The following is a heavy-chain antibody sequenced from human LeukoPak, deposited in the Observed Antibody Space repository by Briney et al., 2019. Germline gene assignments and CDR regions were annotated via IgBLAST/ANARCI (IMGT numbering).Heavy chain of an antibody. D-gene: IGHD6-13*01. CDR1: GYTFSNYA. J-gene: IGHJ4*02. V-gene: IGHV3-23*01. CDR3: AKAPGLYSSTWYVLAY. CDR2: ISGSGDST. Sequence: PGGSLRLSCAASGYTFSNYAMSWVRQAPGKGLEWVSAISGSGDSTYYADSVKGRFTISRDNSKNTLYLQMNSLRAEDTAKYHCAKAPGLYSSTWYVLAYWGQGTLVTVSS.